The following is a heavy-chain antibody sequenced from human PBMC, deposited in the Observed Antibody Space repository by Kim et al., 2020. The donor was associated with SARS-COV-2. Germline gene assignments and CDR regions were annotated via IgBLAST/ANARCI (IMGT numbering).Heavy chain of an antibody. CDR3: ARERRSGTYYYFDY. V-gene: IGHV4-59*01. CDR1: GGSISSYY. D-gene: IGHD3-10*01. J-gene: IGHJ4*02. CDR2: ISYSGST. Sequence: SDTLSLTCTVSGGSISSYYWSWIRQPPGKGLEWIAYISYSGSTNYSPSLKGRVTISVDTSKNQFSLKLNSVTAADTAVYYCARERRSGTYYYFDYWGQGT.